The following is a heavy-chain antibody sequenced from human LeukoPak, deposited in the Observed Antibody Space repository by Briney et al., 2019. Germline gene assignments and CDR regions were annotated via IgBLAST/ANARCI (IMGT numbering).Heavy chain of an antibody. D-gene: IGHD1-1*01. J-gene: IGHJ5*02. V-gene: IGHV1-69*13. CDR2: IIPIFGTA. CDR1: GGTFSSYA. CDR3: ARDVPGPIGTTARFDP. Sequence: GASVKVSCKASGGTFSSYAISWVRQAPGQGLGWMGGIIPIFGTANYAQKFQGRVTITADESTSTAYMELSSLRSEDTAVYYCARDVPGPIGTTARFDPWGQGTLVTVSS.